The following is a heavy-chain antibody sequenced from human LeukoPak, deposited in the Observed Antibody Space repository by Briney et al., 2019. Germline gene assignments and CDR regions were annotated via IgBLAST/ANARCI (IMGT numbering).Heavy chain of an antibody. CDR2: IYYSGST. CDR3: ARLPSQWEVPIYNWFDP. D-gene: IGHD1-26*01. Sequence: PSETLSLTCTVSGGSITSSSYYWGWIRQPPGKGLEWIGTIYYSGSTDYNPSLKSRVTILVDTSKNQFSLKLTSLTAADTAAYYCARLPSQWEVPIYNWFDPWGQGTLVTVSS. V-gene: IGHV4-39*07. J-gene: IGHJ5*02. CDR1: GGSITSSSYY.